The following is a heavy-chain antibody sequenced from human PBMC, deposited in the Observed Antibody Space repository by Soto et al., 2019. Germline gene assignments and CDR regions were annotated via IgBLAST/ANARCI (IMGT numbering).Heavy chain of an antibody. D-gene: IGHD2-8*01. CDR3: ASHSGVAALGGLDH. CDR2: IYYNGTT. Sequence: QVQLQESGPGLVKPSETLSLTCTVSGGSFTSDYWSWIRQPPGKGLQWIGYIYYNGTTNYNPSLNSRLTISPDTAKGQISLELTSLTAADTAVYYCASHSGVAALGGLDHWGQGTLVTVSS. V-gene: IGHV4-59*08. J-gene: IGHJ4*02. CDR1: GGSFTSDY.